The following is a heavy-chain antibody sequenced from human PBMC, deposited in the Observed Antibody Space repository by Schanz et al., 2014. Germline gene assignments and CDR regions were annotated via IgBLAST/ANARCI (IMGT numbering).Heavy chain of an antibody. CDR1: GGSISSSSYY. Sequence: QLQLQESGPGLVKPSETLSLTCTVSGGSISSSSYYWDWIRQPPGKGLEWIGTISYSGSTNYNPSLKSRVTISVDTSKNQFSLKLSSVTAADTAVYYCARAEINSGYARYYYGMDVWGQGTTVTVSS. V-gene: IGHV4-39*07. J-gene: IGHJ6*02. CDR2: ISYSGST. D-gene: IGHD5-12*01. CDR3: ARAEINSGYARYYYGMDV.